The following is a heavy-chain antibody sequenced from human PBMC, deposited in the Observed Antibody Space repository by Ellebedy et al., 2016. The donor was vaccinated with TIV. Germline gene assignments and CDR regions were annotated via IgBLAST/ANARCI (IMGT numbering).Heavy chain of an antibody. J-gene: IGHJ3*02. CDR2: IYYSGST. V-gene: IGHV4-59*01. CDR3: ARDGDPPEEHAFDI. CDR1: GGSISSYY. Sequence: SETLSLXCTVSGGSISSYYWSWIRQPPGKGLEWIGYIYYSGSTNYNPSLKSRVTISVDTSKNQFSLKLSSVTAADTAVYYCARDGDPPEEHAFDIWGQGTMVTVSS. D-gene: IGHD4-17*01.